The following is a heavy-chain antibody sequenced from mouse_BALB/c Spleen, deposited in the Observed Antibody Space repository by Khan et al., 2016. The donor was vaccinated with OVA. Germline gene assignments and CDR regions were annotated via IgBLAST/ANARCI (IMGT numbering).Heavy chain of an antibody. V-gene: IGHV5-17*02. CDR1: GFTFSSYG. D-gene: IGHD1-1*01. CDR2: ISGDSSTI. Sequence: DAKLVESGGGLVQPGGSRKLSCAASGFTFSSYGMHWVRQAPEKGLEWVAYISGDSSTIYSADTVKGRFTISRDNPKNTLFLQMTSLMSEDTARYYCATSYFYGYYFDYWGPGTTLTVSS. CDR3: ATSYFYGYYFDY. J-gene: IGHJ2*01.